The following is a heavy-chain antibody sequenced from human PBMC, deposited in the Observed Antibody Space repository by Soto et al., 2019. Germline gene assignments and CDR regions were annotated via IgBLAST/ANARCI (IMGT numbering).Heavy chain of an antibody. D-gene: IGHD6-19*01. CDR1: GYTFSGFY. J-gene: IGHJ4*02. V-gene: IGHV1-2*02. CDR3: ASAAVTGTAGLDF. CDR2: INPNSGGT. Sequence: QVLRLQSGAEVKKPGASVKVSFKASGYTFSGFYMHWVRQAPGQGLEWMGWINPNSGGTKSAEKFQGRVTMTRDTSISTAYMELSRLTYDDTAVYYCASAAVTGTAGLDFWGQGTQVTVSS.